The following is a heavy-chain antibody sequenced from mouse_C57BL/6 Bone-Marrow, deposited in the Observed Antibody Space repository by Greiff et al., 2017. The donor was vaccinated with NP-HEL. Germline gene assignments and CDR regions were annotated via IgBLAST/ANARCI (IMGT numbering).Heavy chain of an antibody. CDR2: IDPEDGET. Sequence: EVQLQQSGAELVKPGASVKLSCTASGFNIKDYYMHWVKQRTEQGLEWIGRIDPEDGETKYAPKFQGKATITADTSSNTAYMQLSRLTSEDTAVYYYALITTVVAKLGYYYAMDYWGQGTSVTVSS. D-gene: IGHD1-1*01. J-gene: IGHJ4*01. CDR3: ALITTVVAKLGYYYAMDY. V-gene: IGHV14-2*01. CDR1: GFNIKDYY.